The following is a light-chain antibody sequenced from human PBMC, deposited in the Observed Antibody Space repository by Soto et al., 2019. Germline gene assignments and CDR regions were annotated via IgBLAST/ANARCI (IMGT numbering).Light chain of an antibody. V-gene: IGKV3-20*01. CDR3: QQYGSSGT. CDR1: QSVSNNY. CDR2: GAS. Sequence: EIVLTQSPGTLSLSPGERATLSCRASQSVSNNYLACYQQKPGQAPRLLIYGASNRATGIPDRFSGSGSGTVLTLTISSLETEDFAVYYCQQYGSSGTFGQGTKVDIK. J-gene: IGKJ1*01.